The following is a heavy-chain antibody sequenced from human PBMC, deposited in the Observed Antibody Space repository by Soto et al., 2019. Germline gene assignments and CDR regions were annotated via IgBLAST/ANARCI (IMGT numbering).Heavy chain of an antibody. J-gene: IGHJ4*02. CDR3: ARESQDLTSNFDY. CDR2: ISSTTNYI. Sequence: PWGSLRLSCAASGFTFTRYSMNWVRQAPGKGLEWVSSISSTTNYIYYGDSMKGRFTISRDNAKNSLYLEMNSLRAEDTAVYYCARESQDLTSNFDYWGQGALVTGSS. CDR1: GFTFTRYS. V-gene: IGHV3-21*06.